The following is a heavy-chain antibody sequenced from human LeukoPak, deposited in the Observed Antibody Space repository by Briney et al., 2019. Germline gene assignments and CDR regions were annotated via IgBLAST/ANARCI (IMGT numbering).Heavy chain of an antibody. Sequence: GASVTVSCKASGYTFTSYYMHWVRQAPGQGLEWMGIINPSGGSTSYAQKFQGRVTMTRDTSTSTVYMELSSLRSEDTAVYYCARSGIVVVVAATPYWFDPWGQGTLVTVSS. V-gene: IGHV1-46*01. CDR3: ARSGIVVVVAATPYWFDP. D-gene: IGHD2-15*01. J-gene: IGHJ5*02. CDR2: INPSGGST. CDR1: GYTFTSYY.